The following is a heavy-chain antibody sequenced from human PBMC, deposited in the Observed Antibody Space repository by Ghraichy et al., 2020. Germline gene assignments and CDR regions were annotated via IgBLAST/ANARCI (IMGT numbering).Heavy chain of an antibody. V-gene: IGHV4-39*01. CDR3: ARHFSAVRNFAVPLFDY. J-gene: IGHJ4*02. CDR2: IYYSGST. D-gene: IGHD3-3*01. CDR1: GGSISSSSYY. Sequence: SQTLSLTCTVSGGSISSSSYYWGWIRQPPGKGLEWIGSIYYSGSTYYNPSLKSRVTISVDTSKNQFSLKLSSVTAADTAVYYCARHFSAVRNFAVPLFDYWGQGTLVTVSS.